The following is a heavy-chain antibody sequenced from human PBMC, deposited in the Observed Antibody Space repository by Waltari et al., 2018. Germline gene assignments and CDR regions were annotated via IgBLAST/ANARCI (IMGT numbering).Heavy chain of an antibody. J-gene: IGHJ6*02. CDR3: AREATDYFYGLDL. CDR2: IKQDGAEK. Sequence: EVWLVESGGGLVQPGGSLRLSCAGSRFTFSNYWMSWVRQAPGKGLELVANIKQDGAEKNYVDSVKGRFTISRDNAKESLYLQMNSLRADDTAVYFCAREATDYFYGLDLWGQGTTVTVSS. V-gene: IGHV3-7*01. CDR1: RFTFSNYW.